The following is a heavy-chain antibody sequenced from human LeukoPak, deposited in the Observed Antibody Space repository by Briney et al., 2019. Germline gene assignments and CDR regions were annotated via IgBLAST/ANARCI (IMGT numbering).Heavy chain of an antibody. CDR2: INHSGST. D-gene: IGHD3-10*01. CDR3: ARSNYYGSGSYHIPNFDY. V-gene: IGHV4-34*01. Sequence: ASETLSLTCAVYGGSFSGYYWSWIRQPPGKGLEWIGEINHSGSTNYNPSLKSRVTISVDTSKNQFSLKLSSVTAADTAVYYCARSNYYGSGSYHIPNFDYWGQGTLVTVSS. CDR1: GGSFSGYY. J-gene: IGHJ4*02.